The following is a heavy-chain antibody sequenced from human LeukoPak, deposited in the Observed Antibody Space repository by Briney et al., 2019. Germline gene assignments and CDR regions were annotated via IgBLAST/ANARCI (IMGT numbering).Heavy chain of an antibody. CDR1: SGSINSYF. V-gene: IGHV4-4*07. CDR3: ARHGYTASHYFLDY. D-gene: IGHD3-16*01. CDR2: IYTTGNT. J-gene: IGHJ4*02. Sequence: SETLSLTCTVSSGSINSYFWGWVRQPAGRGLEWIGRIYTTGNTHYNPSLKSRLTMSIDTSKGQFSLNLRSVTAADTAIYYCARHGYTASHYFLDYWSQGTLVTVSS.